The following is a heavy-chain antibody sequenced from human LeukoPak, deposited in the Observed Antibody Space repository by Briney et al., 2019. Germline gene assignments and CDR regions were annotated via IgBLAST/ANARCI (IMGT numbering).Heavy chain of an antibody. D-gene: IGHD1-26*01. CDR2: ISRSSSVI. V-gene: IGHV3-48*01. Sequence: PGGSLRLSCAASGLTFNTYSMNWVRQAPGKGLEWVAYISRSSSVIYYADSVKGRFTISRENAKSSLYLQMNSLRAEDTAMYYCARQKQSHGNFDYWGQGTLVTVSS. CDR1: GLTFNTYS. J-gene: IGHJ4*02. CDR3: ARQKQSHGNFDY.